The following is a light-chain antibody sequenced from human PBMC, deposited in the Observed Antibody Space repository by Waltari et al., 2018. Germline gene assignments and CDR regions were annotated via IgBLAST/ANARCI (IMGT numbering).Light chain of an antibody. CDR2: ATS. V-gene: IGKV1-6*02. CDR1: QHIGSD. J-gene: IGKJ1*01. CDR3: LQSYSYPRT. Sequence: AIQMTQSPSSLSASVGDTVPITCRASQHIGSDLGWYQQKPGKAPKLLISATSKLQSGVPSRFSGSGSHTDFTLAITSLQPEDFATYYCLQSYSYPRTFGQGTKVEIK.